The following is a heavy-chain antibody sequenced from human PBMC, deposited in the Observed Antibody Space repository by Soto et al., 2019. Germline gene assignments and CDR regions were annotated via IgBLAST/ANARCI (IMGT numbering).Heavy chain of an antibody. CDR2: INSDGSST. Sequence: RLSCAASGFTFSSYGMHWVRQAPGKGLVWVSLINSDGSSTRYADSVKGRFTISRDNAKNTLYLQMNSLRAEDTAVYYCATGSGWYSPDYWGQGTPVTVSS. CDR1: GFTFSSYG. D-gene: IGHD6-19*01. V-gene: IGHV3-74*01. J-gene: IGHJ4*02. CDR3: ATGSGWYSPDY.